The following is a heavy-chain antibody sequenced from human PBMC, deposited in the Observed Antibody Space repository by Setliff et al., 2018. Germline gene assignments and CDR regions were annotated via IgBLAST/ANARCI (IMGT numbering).Heavy chain of an antibody. CDR3: ARLPLPAAWELLDIRYYYYYMDV. CDR2: FDPEDEET. J-gene: IGHJ6*03. D-gene: IGHD1-26*01. V-gene: IGHV1-24*01. CDR1: GYRLIEVS. Sequence: ASVKVSCKVSGYRLIEVSMHWVRQAPGKGLEWMGGFDPEDEETIYAQKFQGRVTMTEDTSTDTAYMELSSLRSDDTAVYYCARLPLPAAWELLDIRYYYYYMDVWGKGTTVTVSS.